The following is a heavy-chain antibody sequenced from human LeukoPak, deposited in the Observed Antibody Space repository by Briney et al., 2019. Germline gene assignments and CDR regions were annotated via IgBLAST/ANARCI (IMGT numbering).Heavy chain of an antibody. Sequence: SVKVSCKASGCTFSSYAISWVRQAPGQGLEWMGGIIPIFGTANYAQKFQGRVTMTADASTSTAYMELSSLRSEDTAVYYCARAPVVPAAMVRFYYYYSYMDVWGKGTPVTVSS. D-gene: IGHD2-2*01. V-gene: IGHV1-69*13. CDR1: GCTFSSYA. CDR2: IIPIFGTA. J-gene: IGHJ6*03. CDR3: ARAPVVPAAMVRFYYYYSYMDV.